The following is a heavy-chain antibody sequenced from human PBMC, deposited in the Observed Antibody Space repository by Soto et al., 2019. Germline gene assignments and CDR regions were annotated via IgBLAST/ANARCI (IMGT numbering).Heavy chain of an antibody. CDR1: GYSFTSYW. Sequence: GESLKISCKGSGYSFTSYWIGWVRQMPGKGLEWMGIIYPGDSDTRYSPSFQGQVTISADKSISTAYLQWSSLKASDTAMYYCARHSAGGTRLRFGELLPPPYNWNDVIYFDYWGQGTLVTVSS. CDR2: IYPGDSDT. J-gene: IGHJ4*02. D-gene: IGHD3-10*01. CDR3: ARHSAGGTRLRFGELLPPPYNWNDVIYFDY. V-gene: IGHV5-51*01.